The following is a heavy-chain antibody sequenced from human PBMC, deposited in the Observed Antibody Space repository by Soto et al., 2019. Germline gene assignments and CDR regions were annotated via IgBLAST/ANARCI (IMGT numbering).Heavy chain of an antibody. D-gene: IGHD2-2*03. V-gene: IGHV4-39*01. Sequence: QLQLQESGPGLVTPSETLSLTCTVSGGSISADTYYWGWIRQPPGKGLEWIGSIFYSGSIYYNPSLKSRLTISVATSKHQFSLKLSSVTAADTAVYYCARLPDRGYSRVDYWGQGTLVTVSS. CDR3: ARLPDRGYSRVDY. CDR1: GGSISADTYY. J-gene: IGHJ4*02. CDR2: IFYSGSI.